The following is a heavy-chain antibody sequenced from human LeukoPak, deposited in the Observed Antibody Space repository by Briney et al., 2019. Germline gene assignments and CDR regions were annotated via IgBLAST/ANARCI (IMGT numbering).Heavy chain of an antibody. V-gene: IGHV3-33*01. CDR2: IWYDGSNK. CDR1: GFTFSSYG. CDR3: ARVSWSGDRSLDY. Sequence: GGSLRLSCAASGFTFSSYGMHWVRQAPGKGLEWVAVIWYDGSNKYYADSVKGRFTISRDNSKNTLYLQMNSLRAEDTAVYYCARVSWSGDRSLDYWGQGTLVTVSS. D-gene: IGHD3-3*01. J-gene: IGHJ4*02.